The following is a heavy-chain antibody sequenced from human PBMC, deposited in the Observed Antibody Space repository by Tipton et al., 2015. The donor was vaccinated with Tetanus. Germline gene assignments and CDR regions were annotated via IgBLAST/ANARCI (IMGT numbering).Heavy chain of an antibody. J-gene: IGHJ4*02. V-gene: IGHV3-53*01. Sequence: SLRLSCAASEFIVSSDFMSWVRQAPGKGPQWVSVIYSDGSTYYADSVKGRFTISRDDSKNTLYLQMNSLRAEDTAVYYCARRHYNYDSDFGFWGQGTPVTASS. CDR1: EFIVSSDF. CDR3: ARRHYNYDSDFGF. CDR2: IYSDGST. D-gene: IGHD3-10*01.